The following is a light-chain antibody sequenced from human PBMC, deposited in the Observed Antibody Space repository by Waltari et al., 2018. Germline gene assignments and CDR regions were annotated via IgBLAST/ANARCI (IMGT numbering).Light chain of an antibody. V-gene: IGKV4-1*01. CDR1: QNLLYSSKNKNF. Sequence: DIVMTQSPDSLAVSLGERATFNCKSSQNLLYSSKNKNFLGWYQLKPGQPPKLLMYWSSTRESGVPDRFSGSGSETDFTLTISSLQAEDVAVYYCQQYYSSPPTFGQGTRVEI. CDR2: WSS. CDR3: QQYYSSPPT. J-gene: IGKJ1*01.